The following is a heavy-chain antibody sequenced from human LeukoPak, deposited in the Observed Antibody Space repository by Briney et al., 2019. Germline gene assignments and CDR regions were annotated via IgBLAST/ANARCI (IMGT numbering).Heavy chain of an antibody. V-gene: IGHV3-11*04. D-gene: IGHD3-22*01. Sequence: GGSLRLSCAASGFTFSDYYMSWIRQAPGKGLEWVSYISSSGSTIYYADSVKGRFTISRDNAKNSLYLQMNSLRAEDTAVYYCARSSYYYESSGFFRVAAFDIWGQGTMVTVSS. CDR2: ISSSGSTI. J-gene: IGHJ3*02. CDR3: ARSSYYYESSGFFRVAAFDI. CDR1: GFTFSDYY.